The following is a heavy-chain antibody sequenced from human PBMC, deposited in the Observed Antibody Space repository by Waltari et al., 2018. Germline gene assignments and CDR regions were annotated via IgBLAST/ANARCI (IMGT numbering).Heavy chain of an antibody. CDR1: GLHFSSYG. CDR3: AKDLGY. Sequence: QVQLVESGGGVVQPGVSLSLSCAASGLHFSSYGMHWVRQAPGKGLEWVAFIRYDGSNKYYADSVKGRFTISRDNSKNTLYLQMNSLRAEDTAVYYCAKDLGYWGQGTLVTVSS. CDR2: IRYDGSNK. J-gene: IGHJ4*02. V-gene: IGHV3-30*02.